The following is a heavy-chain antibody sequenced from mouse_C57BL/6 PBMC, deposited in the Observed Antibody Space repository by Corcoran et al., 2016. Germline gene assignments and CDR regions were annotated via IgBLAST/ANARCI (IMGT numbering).Heavy chain of an antibody. D-gene: IGHD3-1*01. CDR2: ISGSGGNT. J-gene: IGHJ2*01. CDR1: GFTFSTYA. Sequence: EVQLLESGGGLVQPGGSLRLSCAASGFTFSTYAMTWVRQAPGKGLEWVSGISGSGGNTVYAESVKGRFTITMDNSNNALYLQMNSLRVEDTAVYYCAKVMSGTGWYYFDYWGQGTLVTVSS. V-gene: IGHV5-9-4*01. CDR3: AKVMSGTGWYYFDY.